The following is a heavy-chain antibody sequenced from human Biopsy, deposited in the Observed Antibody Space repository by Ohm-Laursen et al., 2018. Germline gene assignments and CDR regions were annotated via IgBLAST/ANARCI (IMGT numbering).Heavy chain of an antibody. Sequence: SDTLSLTCVVYGGSFSGYYWSWIRQPPGKGLEWIGEINHRGSTNCNPSLKSRVTISVDTSKSQFSLKLRSVTAADTAVYYCARAVDYYDPYYYYGLDVWGQGTTVTVSS. J-gene: IGHJ6*02. CDR1: GGSFSGYY. D-gene: IGHD3-16*01. V-gene: IGHV4-34*01. CDR3: ARAVDYYDPYYYYGLDV. CDR2: INHRGST.